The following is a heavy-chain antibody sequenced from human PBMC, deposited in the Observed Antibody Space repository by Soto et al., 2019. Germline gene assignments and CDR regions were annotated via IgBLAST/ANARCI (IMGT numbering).Heavy chain of an antibody. D-gene: IGHD6-13*01. CDR2: VYRTGST. V-gene: IGHV4-4*02. Sequence: QVQLQESGPGLVKPSGTLSLTCAVSGGSISTSNWWSWVRQPPGKGLEWIGEVYRTGSTNYNPSLESRPTISVDKSKNQSSLKLTSVTAADTAVYYCARARATIAAAAIFDCWGQGTLVTVSS. CDR3: ARARATIAAAAIFDC. CDR1: GGSISTSNW. J-gene: IGHJ4*02.